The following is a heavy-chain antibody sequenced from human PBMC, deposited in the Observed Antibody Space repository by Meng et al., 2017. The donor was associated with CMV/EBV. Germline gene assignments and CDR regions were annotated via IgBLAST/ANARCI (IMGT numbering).Heavy chain of an antibody. V-gene: IGHV4-34*01. Sequence: SETLSLTCAVYGGSFSGYYWSWIRQPPGKGLEWIGEINHSGSTNYNPTLKSRVTISVDTSKNQFSLKLSSVTAADTAVYYCALIKRGIGYWGQGTLVTVSS. CDR2: INHSGST. CDR3: ALIKRGIGY. D-gene: IGHD6-13*01. J-gene: IGHJ4*02. CDR1: GGSFSGYY.